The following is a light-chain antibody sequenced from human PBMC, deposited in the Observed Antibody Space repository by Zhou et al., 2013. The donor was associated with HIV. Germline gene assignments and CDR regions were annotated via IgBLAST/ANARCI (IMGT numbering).Light chain of an antibody. J-gene: IGKJ1*01. CDR1: QGISSA. CDR3: QRYNSAPRT. Sequence: AIQLTQSPSSLSASVGGRVSFTCRASQGISSALAWYQQKPGKSPKLLIYDASSLESGVPSRFSGSGSGTDFTLTISSLQPEDVATYYCQRYNSAPRTFGQGTKVEIK. V-gene: IGKV1-13*02. CDR2: DAS.